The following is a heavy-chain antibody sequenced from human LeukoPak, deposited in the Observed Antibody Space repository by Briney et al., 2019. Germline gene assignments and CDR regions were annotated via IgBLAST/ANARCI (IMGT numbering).Heavy chain of an antibody. CDR1: GGSISSNSYY. D-gene: IGHD3-22*01. Sequence: PSETLSLTCTVSGGSISSNSYYWGWIRQPPGKGLEWIGSIYYSGSTYYNPSLKSRVTISVDTSKNQFSLKLSSVTAADTAVYYCARGEDYGYSPMDVWGKGTTVTVSS. CDR3: ARGEDYGYSPMDV. J-gene: IGHJ6*03. V-gene: IGHV4-39*07. CDR2: IYYSGST.